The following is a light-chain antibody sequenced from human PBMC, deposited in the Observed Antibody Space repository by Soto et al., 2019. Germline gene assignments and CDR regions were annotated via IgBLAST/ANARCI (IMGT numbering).Light chain of an antibody. Sequence: EIVFTQSPGTLSLSPGERAILSCRASQSVSSSYLAWYRQKPGQAPRLLIYGASSRATGIPDRFSGSGSGTDFTLTISRLEPEDFAVYYCQQYGSSPRITFGQGTRLEIK. J-gene: IGKJ5*01. CDR2: GAS. V-gene: IGKV3-20*01. CDR1: QSVSSSY. CDR3: QQYGSSPRIT.